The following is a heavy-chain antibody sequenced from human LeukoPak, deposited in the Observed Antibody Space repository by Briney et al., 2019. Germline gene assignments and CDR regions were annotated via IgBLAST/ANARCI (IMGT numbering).Heavy chain of an antibody. V-gene: IGHV1-69*01. D-gene: IGHD5-18*01. CDR1: GGTFSSYA. CDR2: IIPIFGTA. CDR3: AREGTAMVWFDY. Sequence: GASVKVSCTASGGTFSSYAISWVRQAPGQGLEWMGGIIPIFGTANYAQKFQGRVTITADESTSTAYMELSSLRSEDTAVYYCAREGTAMVWFDYWGQGTLVTVSP. J-gene: IGHJ4*02.